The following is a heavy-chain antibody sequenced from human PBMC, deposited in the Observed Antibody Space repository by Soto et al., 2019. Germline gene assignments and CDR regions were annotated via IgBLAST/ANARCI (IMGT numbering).Heavy chain of an antibody. CDR2: IIPIFGTA. Sequence: SVKVSCKASGGTFSSYAISWVRQAPGQGLEWMGGIIPIFGTANYAQKFQGRVTITADESTSTAYMELSSLRSEDTAVYYCATPLWFGEWSYYYYGMDVWGQGTTVTVSS. D-gene: IGHD3-10*01. J-gene: IGHJ6*02. V-gene: IGHV1-69*13. CDR3: ATPLWFGEWSYYYYGMDV. CDR1: GGTFSSYA.